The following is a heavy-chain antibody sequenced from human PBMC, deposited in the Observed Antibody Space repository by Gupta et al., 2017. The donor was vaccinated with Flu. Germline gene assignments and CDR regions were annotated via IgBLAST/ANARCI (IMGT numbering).Heavy chain of an antibody. Sequence: MNWLRQAPGKGLEWVASISSYSHYIYYADSVKGRFTISRDNANNSLFLQMHSLRADDTAIYFGARHSKQSGDWSAYPIHPWGQGIRVNVSS. V-gene: IGHV3-21*01. CDR2: ISSYSHYI. J-gene: IGHJ5*02. CDR3: ARHSKQSGDWSAYPIHP. D-gene: IGHD2-21*02.